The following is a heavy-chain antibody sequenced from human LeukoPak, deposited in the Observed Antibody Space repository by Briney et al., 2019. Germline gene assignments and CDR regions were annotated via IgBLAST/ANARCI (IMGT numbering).Heavy chain of an antibody. V-gene: IGHV3-7*01. J-gene: IGHJ4*02. Sequence: TGGSLRLSCAASGFPFSRFWMTWVRQAPGKGLEFVANIKHDGSEKYYVDSVKGRFTISRDNDKNSLFLQMDSLRAEDTAVYYCARLPAYCSSTSCYYDYWGQGTLVTVSS. D-gene: IGHD2-2*01. CDR1: GFPFSRFW. CDR2: IKHDGSEK. CDR3: ARLPAYCSSTSCYYDY.